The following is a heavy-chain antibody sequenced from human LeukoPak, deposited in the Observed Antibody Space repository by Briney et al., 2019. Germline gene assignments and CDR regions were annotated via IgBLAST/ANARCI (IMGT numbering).Heavy chain of an antibody. Sequence: GGSLRLSCAASGFTVSSSYMNWVRQAPGKGLEWVSVIYSTGSTQYADSVKGRFTISRDKSKNTLFLEMNSLRAEDTAVYYCAKDLSDYGSGSYGYGMDVWGQGTTVTVSS. J-gene: IGHJ6*02. CDR3: AKDLSDYGSGSYGYGMDV. D-gene: IGHD3-10*01. V-gene: IGHV3-66*03. CDR2: IYSTGST. CDR1: GFTVSSSY.